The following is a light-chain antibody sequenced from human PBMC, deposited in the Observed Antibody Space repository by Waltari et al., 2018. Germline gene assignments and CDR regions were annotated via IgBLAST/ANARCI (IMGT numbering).Light chain of an antibody. V-gene: IGLV2-23*02. J-gene: IGLJ2*01. CDR1: SSAVGSYYL. CDR3: SSYTYGGPWV. Sequence: SALTQPASVSASPGHSITISCTGSSSAVGSYYLVAWYQQHPGKAPHLLIYEVDQRPSGVSYRFSGSKSGNAASLTISGLQAEDEAHYFCSSYTYGGPWVFGGGTLLTVL. CDR2: EVD.